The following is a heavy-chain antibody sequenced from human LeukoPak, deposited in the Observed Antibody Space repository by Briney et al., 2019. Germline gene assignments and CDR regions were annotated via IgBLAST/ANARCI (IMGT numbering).Heavy chain of an antibody. Sequence: GASVKVSCKASGYTSTRYYMHWVRQAPGQGLEWMGIIDPSGGSTSYAQNFQGGVTMTRDATTSTVYLELSSLRSEDTAVYYCARDFGEMPNYWGQGTLVTVSS. CDR3: ARDFGEMPNY. CDR1: GYTSTRYY. V-gene: IGHV1-46*01. J-gene: IGHJ4*02. CDR2: IDPSGGST. D-gene: IGHD5-24*01.